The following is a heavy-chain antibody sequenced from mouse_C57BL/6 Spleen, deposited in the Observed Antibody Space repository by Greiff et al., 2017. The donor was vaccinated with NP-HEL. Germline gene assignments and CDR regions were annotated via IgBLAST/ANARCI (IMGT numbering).Heavy chain of an antibody. Sequence: EVKLVESGGGLVQPGGSLSLSCAASGFNITDYYMSWVRQPPGKALEWLGFIRNKANGYTTEYSASVKGRFTISRDNSQSILYLQMNALRAEDSATYYCASLSTTVVATDYAMDYWGQGTSVTVSS. J-gene: IGHJ4*01. D-gene: IGHD1-1*01. CDR1: GFNITDYY. CDR2: IRNKANGYTT. V-gene: IGHV7-3*01. CDR3: ASLSTTVVATDYAMDY.